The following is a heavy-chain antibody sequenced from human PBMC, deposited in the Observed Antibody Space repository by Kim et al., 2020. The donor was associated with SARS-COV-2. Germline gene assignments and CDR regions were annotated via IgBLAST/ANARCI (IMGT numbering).Heavy chain of an antibody. V-gene: IGHV1-2*02. D-gene: IGHD3-3*01. CDR1: GYTFTGYY. J-gene: IGHJ3*02. Sequence: ASVKVSCKASGYTFTGYYMHWVRQAPGQGLEWMGWINPNSGGTNYAQKFQGRVTMTRDTSISTAYMELSRLRSDDTAVYYCARDRVDDFWSGYYPGAFDIWGQGTMVNVSS. CDR2: INPNSGGT. CDR3: ARDRVDDFWSGYYPGAFDI.